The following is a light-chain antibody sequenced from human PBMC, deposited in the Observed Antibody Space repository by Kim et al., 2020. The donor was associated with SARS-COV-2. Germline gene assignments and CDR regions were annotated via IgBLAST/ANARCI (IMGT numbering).Light chain of an antibody. CDR2: DAS. CDR3: QQYSSFST. CDR1: ESVSDF. Sequence: DIQMTQSPSTLSACVGERVNMTCRASESVSDFLAWYQQKPGKAPRLLIHDASTLERGVPSRFSASGSGTEFTLTISTLQPEDIATYYCQQYSSFSTFGPGTKVDIK. J-gene: IGKJ3*01. V-gene: IGKV1-5*01.